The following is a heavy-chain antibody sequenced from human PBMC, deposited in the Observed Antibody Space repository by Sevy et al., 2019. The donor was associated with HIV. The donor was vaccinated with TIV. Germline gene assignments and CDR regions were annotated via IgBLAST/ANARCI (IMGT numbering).Heavy chain of an antibody. Sequence: GGSLRLSCAASGFTFSNAWMSWVRQAPGKGLEWVDHIKIKTDGGTTDYGAPVKGRFTISRDDSKNTLYLQMNRLKTEDIAVYYCSTDGGGIAAAWGQGTLVTVSS. D-gene: IGHD6-13*01. V-gene: IGHV3-15*01. CDR3: STDGGGIAAA. J-gene: IGHJ4*02. CDR1: GFTFSNAW. CDR2: IKIKTDGGTT.